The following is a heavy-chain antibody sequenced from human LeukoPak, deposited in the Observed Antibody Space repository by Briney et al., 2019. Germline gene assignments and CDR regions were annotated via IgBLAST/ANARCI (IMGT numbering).Heavy chain of an antibody. J-gene: IGHJ4*02. CDR2: IYYSGST. D-gene: IGHD6-19*01. CDR3: ARDRAGTVAY. Sequence: SETLSLTCTVSGGSISSSSYYWGWIRQPPGKGLEWIGSIYYSGSTYYNPSLKSRVTISVDTSKNQFSLKLSSVTAADTAVYYCARDRAGTVAYWGQGTLVTVSS. V-gene: IGHV4-39*07. CDR1: GGSISSSSYY.